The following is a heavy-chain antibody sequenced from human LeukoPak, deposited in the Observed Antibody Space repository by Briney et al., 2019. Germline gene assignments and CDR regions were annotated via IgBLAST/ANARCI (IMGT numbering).Heavy chain of an antibody. CDR1: GFTFSSYG. CDR2: IWYDGSNK. V-gene: IGHV3-33*01. Sequence: GGSLRLSCAASGFTFSSYGMHWVRQAPGKGLEWVAVIWYDGSNKYYADSVKGRFTISRDNARNSLFLQMNGLRDEDTAVYYCARVGRGVYGMDVWGQGTTVTVSS. CDR3: ARVGRGVYGMDV. D-gene: IGHD3-10*01. J-gene: IGHJ6*02.